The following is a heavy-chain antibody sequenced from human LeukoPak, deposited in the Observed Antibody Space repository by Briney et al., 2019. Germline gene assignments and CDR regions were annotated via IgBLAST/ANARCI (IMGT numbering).Heavy chain of an antibody. Sequence: PGGSLRLSCAASGFTFSDRYMGWVRQAPGKGLAWASYISSSSHYTNYEASVRGRFIISRDNARDSVYLQMNSLRVEDTAIYYCVTETTEGAKDYWGQGTLVTVSS. CDR3: VTETTEGAKDY. V-gene: IGHV3-11*05. CDR1: GFTFSDRY. D-gene: IGHD1-14*01. J-gene: IGHJ4*02. CDR2: ISSSSHYT.